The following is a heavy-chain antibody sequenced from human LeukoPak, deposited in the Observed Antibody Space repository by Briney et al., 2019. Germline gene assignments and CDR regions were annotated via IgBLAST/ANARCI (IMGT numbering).Heavy chain of an antibody. V-gene: IGHV4-4*07. CDR1: GGSISSYY. Sequence: SETLSLTCTVSGGSISSYYWSWIRQPAGKGLEWIGRIYTSGSTNYNPSLKSRVTMSVDTSKNQFSLKLSSVTAADTAVYYCARDLAAAGSGWFDPWGQGTLVTVSS. D-gene: IGHD6-13*01. CDR3: ARDLAAAGSGWFDP. J-gene: IGHJ5*02. CDR2: IYTSGST.